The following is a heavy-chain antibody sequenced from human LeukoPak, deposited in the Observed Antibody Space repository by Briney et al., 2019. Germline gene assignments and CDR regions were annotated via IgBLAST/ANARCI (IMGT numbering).Heavy chain of an antibody. CDR3: AKRTGDGYFYPMDV. D-gene: IGHD5-24*01. CDR1: GFTFSNYV. Sequence: GGSLRLSCAASGFTFSNYVMTWVRQAPGKGLEWVSAISGSGGSTFYGDSVKGRFTISRDNSKNTLYLQMSSLRAEDTAVYYCAKRTGDGYFYPMDVWGQGTTVTVSS. V-gene: IGHV3-23*01. CDR2: ISGSGGST. J-gene: IGHJ6*02.